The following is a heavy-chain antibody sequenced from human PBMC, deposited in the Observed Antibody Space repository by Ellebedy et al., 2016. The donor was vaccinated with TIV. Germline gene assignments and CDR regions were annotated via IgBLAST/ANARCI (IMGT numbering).Heavy chain of an antibody. CDR1: GFTFSSHA. V-gene: IGHV3-23*01. Sequence: GGSLRLSXAASGFTFSSHAMSWVRQAPGKGLEWVSGISGSGSRTYYADSVKGRFTISRDNSKNTLFLQMNSLRAEDSALYYCAKDHEGGNQSPDAFDIWGQGTMVTVSS. CDR3: AKDHEGGNQSPDAFDI. CDR2: ISGSGSRT. D-gene: IGHD1-14*01. J-gene: IGHJ3*02.